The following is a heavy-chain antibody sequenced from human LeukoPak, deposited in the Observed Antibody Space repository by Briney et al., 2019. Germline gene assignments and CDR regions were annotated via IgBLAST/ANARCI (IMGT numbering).Heavy chain of an antibody. V-gene: IGHV4-61*08. CDR3: ARVMEYSSSSDLDYYYYMDV. Sequence: SETLSLTCAVSGGSISSGGYSWSWIRQPPGKGLDWIGYIYYTGSPNYNPSLKSRVTILVDTSQSQFSLKLTSVTAADTAVYYCARVMEYSSSSDLDYYYYMDVWGKGTTVTVSS. CDR2: IYYTGSP. CDR1: GGSISSGGYS. D-gene: IGHD6-6*01. J-gene: IGHJ6*03.